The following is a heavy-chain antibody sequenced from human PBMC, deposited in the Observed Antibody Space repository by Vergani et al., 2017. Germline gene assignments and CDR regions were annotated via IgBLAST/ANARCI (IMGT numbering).Heavy chain of an antibody. J-gene: IGHJ4*02. CDR3: ARDLAYCHEGSCAL. D-gene: IGHD2-15*01. V-gene: IGHV3-30*02. CDR2: VWFDGSNE. Sequence: QVQLVQSGGGVVQPGGSLSLSCLASGFTFIALGMQWVRKAPGKGLEWVSYVWFDGSNEYYADSVKGRFIVSRDNSNAALYLQMNSLRTDDTAVYYCARDLAYCHEGSCALWGQGSVVTVSS. CDR1: GFTFIALG.